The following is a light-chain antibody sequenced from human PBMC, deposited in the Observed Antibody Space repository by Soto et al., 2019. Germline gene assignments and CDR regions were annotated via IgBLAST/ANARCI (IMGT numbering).Light chain of an antibody. CDR3: SSYTSSSTLS. Sequence: QSALTQPASVSGSPGQSITISCTETSSDVGGYNYVSWYQQHPGKAPKLMIYEVSNRPSGVSNRFSGSKSGNTASLTISGLQAEDEADYYCSSYTSSSTLSFGGGTKLTVL. J-gene: IGLJ2*01. CDR1: SSDVGGYNY. V-gene: IGLV2-14*01. CDR2: EVS.